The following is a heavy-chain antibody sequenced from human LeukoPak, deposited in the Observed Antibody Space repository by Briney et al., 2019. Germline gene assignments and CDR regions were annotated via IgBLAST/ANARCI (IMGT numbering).Heavy chain of an antibody. CDR3: AKAASGWKYYFDY. Sequence: GGSLRLSCAASGFTFSSYAMSWVRQAPGEGREWVSAISGSGGSTYYADSMKGRFTISRDNSKNTLYLKMNSLRAEDTAVYYCAKAASGWKYYFDYWGQGTLVTVSS. D-gene: IGHD6-19*01. J-gene: IGHJ4*02. V-gene: IGHV3-23*01. CDR1: GFTFSSYA. CDR2: ISGSGGST.